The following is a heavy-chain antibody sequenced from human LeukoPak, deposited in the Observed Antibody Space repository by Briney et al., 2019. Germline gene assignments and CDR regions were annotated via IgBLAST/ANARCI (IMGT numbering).Heavy chain of an antibody. J-gene: IGHJ4*02. CDR3: ARDPIVATIKGYFDY. D-gene: IGHD5-12*01. Sequence: ASVKVSCKASGYTFTSYYMHWVRQAPGQGLEWMGIINPSGGSTSYAQKFQGRVTMTRDTSTSTVYMELSSLRSEDTAVYYCARDPIVATIKGYFDYWGQGTPVTVSS. CDR2: INPSGGST. CDR1: GYTFTSYY. V-gene: IGHV1-46*03.